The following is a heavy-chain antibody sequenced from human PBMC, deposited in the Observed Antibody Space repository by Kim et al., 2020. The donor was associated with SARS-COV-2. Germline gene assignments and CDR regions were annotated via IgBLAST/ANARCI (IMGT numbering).Heavy chain of an antibody. Sequence: GGSLRLSCAASGFIFNTYGMHWVRQAPGKGLEWLAVISYDGSHKYYAESVKGRFTISRDNSKNTLYLQMNSLRVEDTAVYYCAKSFSGRYFRYDSWGQGALFTVSS. CDR2: ISYDGSHK. D-gene: IGHD1-26*01. J-gene: IGHJ4*02. V-gene: IGHV3-30*18. CDR3: AKSFSGRYFRYDS. CDR1: GFIFNTYG.